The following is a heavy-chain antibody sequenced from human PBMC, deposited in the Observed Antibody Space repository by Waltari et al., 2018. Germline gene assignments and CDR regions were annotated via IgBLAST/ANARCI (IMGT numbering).Heavy chain of an antibody. CDR1: GGSISSSSYY. Sequence: QLQLQESGPGLVKPSETLSLTCTVSGGSISSSSYYWGWIRQPPGKGLEWIGSIYYSGSTYYNPSLKSRVTISVDTSKNQFSLKLSSVTAADTAVYYCARLIRVPHWFDPWGQGTLVTVSS. J-gene: IGHJ5*02. CDR3: ARLIRVPHWFDP. V-gene: IGHV4-39*01. CDR2: IYYSGST. D-gene: IGHD3-16*01.